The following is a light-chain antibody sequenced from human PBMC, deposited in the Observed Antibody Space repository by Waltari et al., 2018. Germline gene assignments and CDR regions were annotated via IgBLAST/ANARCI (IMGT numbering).Light chain of an antibody. CDR1: ENIGSY. J-gene: IGKJ2*01. Sequence: DIQMTQSPSSLSASIGDKVTITSRASENIGSYLNWYQQRTGEAPKLLIYAKSTLQTEVPSRFSGSGSRTDFTLTISSLQPEDFATYYCQHTFETPYSFGQGTKLESK. CDR2: AKS. CDR3: QHTFETPYS. V-gene: IGKV1-39*01.